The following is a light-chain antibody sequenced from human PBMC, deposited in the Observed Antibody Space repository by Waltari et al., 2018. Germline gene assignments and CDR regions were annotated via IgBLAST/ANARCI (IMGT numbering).Light chain of an antibody. Sequence: EIVMTQSPATLSVSPGEGATLSCRASQSIRSNLAWYQQKPGQAPRLLIYRASTRATGIPARFSCSGSGTEYTLTISWLQSEDFAVYYCQQYNDWPLTFGGGTEVEVK. CDR1: QSIRSN. V-gene: IGKV3-15*01. CDR3: QQYNDWPLT. CDR2: RAS. J-gene: IGKJ4*01.